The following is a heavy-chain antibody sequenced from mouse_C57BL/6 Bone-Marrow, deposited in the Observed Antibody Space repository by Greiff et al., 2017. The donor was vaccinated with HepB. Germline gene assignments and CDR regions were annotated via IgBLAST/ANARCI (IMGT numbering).Heavy chain of an antibody. CDR1: GYTFTDYY. J-gene: IGHJ4*01. CDR3: ARESSGKDAMDY. Sequence: VQLQQSGPELVKPGASVKISCKASGYTFTDYYMNWVKQSHGKSLEWIGDINPNNGGTSYNQKFKGKATLTVDKSSSTAYMELRSLTSEDSAVYYCARESSGKDAMDYWGQGTSVTVSS. D-gene: IGHD1-1*01. CDR2: INPNNGGT. V-gene: IGHV1-26*01.